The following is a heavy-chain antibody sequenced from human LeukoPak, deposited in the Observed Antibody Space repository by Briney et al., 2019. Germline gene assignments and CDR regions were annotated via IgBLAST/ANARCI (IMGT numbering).Heavy chain of an antibody. CDR2: IVVGSGNT. J-gene: IGHJ3*02. Sequence: SVKVSCKASGFTFTSSAMQWVRQARGQRLEWIGWIVVGSGNTNYAQKFQERVTITRNTSISTAYMELSSLRSEDTAVYYCARTRITIFGVGDRDAFDIWGQGTMVTVSS. CDR1: GFTFTSSA. D-gene: IGHD3-3*01. V-gene: IGHV1-58*02. CDR3: ARTRITIFGVGDRDAFDI.